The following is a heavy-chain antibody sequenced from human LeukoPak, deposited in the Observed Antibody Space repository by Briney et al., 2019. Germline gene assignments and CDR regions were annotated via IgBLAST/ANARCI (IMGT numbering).Heavy chain of an antibody. J-gene: IGHJ4*02. D-gene: IGHD3-10*01. CDR1: GGSFSGYY. CDR3: ARSSPGYYGSGSYYKVRYFDY. CDR2: INHSGST. Sequence: PSETLSLTCAVYGGSFSGYYWSWIRQPPGKGLEWIGEINHSGSTNYNPSLKSRVTISVDTSKNQFSLKLSSVTAADTAVYYCARSSPGYYGSGSYYKVRYFDYWGQGTLVTVSS. V-gene: IGHV4-34*01.